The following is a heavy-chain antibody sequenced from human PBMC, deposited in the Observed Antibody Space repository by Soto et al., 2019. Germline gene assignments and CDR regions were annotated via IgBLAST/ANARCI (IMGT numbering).Heavy chain of an antibody. J-gene: IGHJ6*03. CDR2: IYYSGST. D-gene: IGHD3-10*01. V-gene: IGHV4-59*01. CDR3: ARVPVRFADYYMDV. CDR1: GGSISSYY. Sequence: PSETLSLTCTVSGGSISSYYWSWIRQPPGKGLEWIGYIYYSGSTNYNPSLKSRVTISVDTSKNQFSLKLSSVTAADTAVYYCARVPVRFADYYMDVWGKGTTVTVSS.